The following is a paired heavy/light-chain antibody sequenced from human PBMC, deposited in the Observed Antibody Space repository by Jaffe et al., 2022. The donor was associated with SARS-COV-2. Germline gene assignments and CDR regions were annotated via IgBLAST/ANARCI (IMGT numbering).Heavy chain of an antibody. CDR1: GGSFSSYY. Sequence: QVHLQESGPGLVKPSETLSLTCTVSGGSFSSYYWGWIRQPPGKGLEWIGYIHYSAGTNYNPSLKSRVTISVDTSKNQFSLNLSSVTAADTAVYYCARDGDTGTRNYYYYYGMDVWGQGTTVIVSS. CDR2: IHYSAGT. D-gene: IGHD1-7*01. J-gene: IGHJ6*02. V-gene: IGHV4-59*01. CDR3: ARDGDTGTRNYYYYYGMDV.
Light chain of an antibody. CDR3: QQYKGYLYT. CDR2: KAS. V-gene: IGKV1-5*03. CDR1: QSISSW. J-gene: IGKJ2*01. Sequence: DVQMTQSPSTLSASVGDRVTITCRASQSISSWLAWYQQKPGKAPSLLIYKASSLKSGVPSRFSGSGFGTEFILTISSLQSDDFATYYCQQYKGYLYTFGQGTKLEIK.